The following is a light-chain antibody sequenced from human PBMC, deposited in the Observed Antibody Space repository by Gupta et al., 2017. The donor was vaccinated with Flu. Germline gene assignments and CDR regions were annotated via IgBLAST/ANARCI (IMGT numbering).Light chain of an antibody. J-gene: IGKJ4*01. Sequence: ATLSVSPGERATLSCRASQSVSINLAWYQQKPGQAPRLLIYGSSSRAAGIPARFSGSGYGTEFTLTISSRQSEDFAVYYCQQYNNWPPITFGGGTTVEIK. CDR3: QQYNNWPPIT. V-gene: IGKV3-15*01. CDR1: QSVSIN. CDR2: GSS.